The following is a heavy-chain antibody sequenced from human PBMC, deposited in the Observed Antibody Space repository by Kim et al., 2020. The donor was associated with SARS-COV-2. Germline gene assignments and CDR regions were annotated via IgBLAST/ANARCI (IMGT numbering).Heavy chain of an antibody. V-gene: IGHV5-10-1*01. CDR3: AMGIAAAGHQKPFDY. CDR2: IDPSDSYT. CDR1: GYSFTSYW. J-gene: IGHJ4*02. Sequence: GESLKISCKGSGYSFTSYWISWVRQMPGKGLEWMGRIDPSDSYTNYSPSFQGHVTISADKSISTAYLQWSSLKASDTAIYYCAMGIAAAGHQKPFDYWGQGTLVTVSS. D-gene: IGHD6-13*01.